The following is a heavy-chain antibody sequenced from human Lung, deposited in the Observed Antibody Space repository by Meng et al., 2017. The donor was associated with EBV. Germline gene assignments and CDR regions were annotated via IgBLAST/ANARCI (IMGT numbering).Heavy chain of an antibody. CDR1: GGSFSGYY. V-gene: IGHV4-34*01. D-gene: IGHD2-21*01. J-gene: IGHJ4*02. CDR3: AREPDSLGY. Sequence: VHRQRGGAGLLKPSETRSLTCAVYGGSFSGYYWSWIRQPPGKGLEWIGEINHSGSTNYNPSLKSRVTISVDTSKNQFSLKLSSVTAADTAVYYCAREPDSLGYWGQGTLVTVSS. CDR2: INHSGST.